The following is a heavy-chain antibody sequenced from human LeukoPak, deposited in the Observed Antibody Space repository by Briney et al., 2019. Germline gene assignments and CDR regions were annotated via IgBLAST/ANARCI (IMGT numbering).Heavy chain of an antibody. J-gene: IGHJ5*02. CDR1: GGTFSSYA. CDR2: IIPIFGTA. Sequence: ASVKVSCKASGGTFSSYAISWVRQAPGQGLEWMGGIIPIFGTANYAQKFQGRVTITADKSTSTAYMELSSLRSEDTAVYYCAVGGYCSGGSCFSGWSDPWGQGTLVTVSS. D-gene: IGHD2-15*01. CDR3: AVGGYCSGGSCFSGWSDP. V-gene: IGHV1-69*06.